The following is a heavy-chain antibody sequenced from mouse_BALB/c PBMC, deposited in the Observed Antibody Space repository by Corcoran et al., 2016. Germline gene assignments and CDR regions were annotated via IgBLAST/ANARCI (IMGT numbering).Heavy chain of an antibody. CDR2: INTHSGVP. CDR1: GYTFTPAG. CDR3: ARYGYDARDY. J-gene: IGHJ4*01. Sequence: QIQLVQSGPELKKPGETVRISCKASGYTFTPAGMQWVQKMPGQGLEWIGWINTHSGVPKYAEDFKGRFAFSLETSASTAYLQISNLKNEDTATYFCARYGYDARDYWGQGTSVTVSS. D-gene: IGHD1-1*02. V-gene: IGHV9-4*02.